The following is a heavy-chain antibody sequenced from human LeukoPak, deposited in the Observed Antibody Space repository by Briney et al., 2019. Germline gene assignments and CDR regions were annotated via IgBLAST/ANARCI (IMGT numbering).Heavy chain of an antibody. Sequence: GGSLRLSCAASGFTFSSYWMSWVRQAPGKGLEWVAHIKQDGSEKYYVDSVKGRFTISRDNAKNSLYLQLDSLRAEDTAVYYCSRLRGYSYGYADYWGQGILVTVSS. V-gene: IGHV3-7*01. CDR3: SRLRGYSYGYADY. CDR2: IKQDGSEK. CDR1: GFTFSSYW. J-gene: IGHJ4*02. D-gene: IGHD5-18*01.